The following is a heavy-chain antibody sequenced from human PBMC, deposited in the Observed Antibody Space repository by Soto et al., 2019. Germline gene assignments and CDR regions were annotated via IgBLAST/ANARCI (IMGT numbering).Heavy chain of an antibody. Sequence: SLMLSCTASGFTFGDYAMSWVRQAPGKGLEWVGFIRSKAYGGTTEYAASVKGRFTISRDDSKSIAYLQMNSLKTEDTAVYYCTSLYDSSGPLPTGDDYWGQGTLVTVSS. D-gene: IGHD3-22*01. J-gene: IGHJ4*02. CDR3: TSLYDSSGPLPTGDDY. V-gene: IGHV3-49*04. CDR2: IRSKAYGGTT. CDR1: GFTFGDYA.